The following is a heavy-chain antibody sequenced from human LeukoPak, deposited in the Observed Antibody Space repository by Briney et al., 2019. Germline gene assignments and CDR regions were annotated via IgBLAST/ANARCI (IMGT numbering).Heavy chain of an antibody. D-gene: IGHD3-3*01. CDR3: ARLRGQGILVDY. Sequence: PETLSLTCTVSGGSISSYYWSWIRQPPGKGLEWIGYIYHSGSTYYNPSLKSRVTISLDRSKNQFSLKLSSVTAADTAVYYCARLRGQGILVDYWGQGTLVTVSS. V-gene: IGHV4-59*12. CDR2: IYHSGST. J-gene: IGHJ4*02. CDR1: GGSISSYY.